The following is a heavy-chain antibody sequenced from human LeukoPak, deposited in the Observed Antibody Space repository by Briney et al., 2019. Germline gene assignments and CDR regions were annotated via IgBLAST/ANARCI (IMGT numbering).Heavy chain of an antibody. CDR2: INPSGGST. J-gene: IGHJ2*01. CDR3: ARVYYSSSYDYWYFDL. D-gene: IGHD6-13*01. Sequence: GASVKVSCKASGYTFTSYYMHWVRQAPGQGLEWMGIINPSGGSTSYAQKFQGRVTMTRDMSTSTVYMELSSLGSEDTAVYYCARVYYSSSYDYWYFDLWGRGTLVTVSS. CDR1: GYTFTSYY. V-gene: IGHV1-46*01.